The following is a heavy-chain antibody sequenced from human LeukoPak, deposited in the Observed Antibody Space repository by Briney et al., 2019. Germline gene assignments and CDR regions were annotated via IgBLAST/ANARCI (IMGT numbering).Heavy chain of an antibody. V-gene: IGHV4-30-2*01. J-gene: IGHJ4*02. Sequence: PSQTLSLTCAVSGGSISSGGYSWSWIRQPPGKGLEWIGYIYHSGSTYYNPSLKSRVTISVDRSKNQFSLKLSSVTAADTAVYYCARGSSSSYYLRTDPYYFDYWGQGTLVTVSS. CDR2: IYHSGST. CDR1: GGSISSGGYS. D-gene: IGHD3-22*01. CDR3: ARGSSSSYYLRTDPYYFDY.